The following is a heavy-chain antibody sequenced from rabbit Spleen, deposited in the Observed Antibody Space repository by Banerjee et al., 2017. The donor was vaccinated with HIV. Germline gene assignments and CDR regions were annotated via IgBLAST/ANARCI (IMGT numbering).Heavy chain of an antibody. CDR2: INAVTGKA. CDR3: ARDSDGVIGWNFGW. D-gene: IGHD4-1*01. CDR1: GFSFSNKAV. J-gene: IGHJ6*01. Sequence: QERLVESGGGLVKPEGSLKLSCTASGFSFSNKAVMCWVRQAPGKGLEWIACINAVTGKAVYASWAKGRFTFSKTSSTTVTLQMTSLTAADTATYFCARDSDGVIGWNFGWWGPGTLVTVS. V-gene: IGHV1S45*01.